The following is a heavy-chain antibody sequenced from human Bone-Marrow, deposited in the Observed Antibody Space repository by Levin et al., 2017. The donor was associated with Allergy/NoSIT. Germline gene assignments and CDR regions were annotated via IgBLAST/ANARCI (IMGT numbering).Heavy chain of an antibody. V-gene: IGHV6-1*01. CDR3: ARACCASGVGGILGAFDI. CDR2: TYYRSRWYN. D-gene: IGHD1-1*01. J-gene: IGHJ3*02. CDR1: GDSVSGNSDA. Sequence: PSETLSLTCAISGDSVSGNSDAWNWIRQSPSRGLEWLGRTYYRSRWYNDYAVSVESRITINPDTSKNQFSLHLSSVTPEDTAVYYCARACCASGVGGILGAFDIWGQGTVVTVSS.